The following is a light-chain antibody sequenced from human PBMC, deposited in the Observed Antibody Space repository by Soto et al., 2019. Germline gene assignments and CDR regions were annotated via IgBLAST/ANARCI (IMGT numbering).Light chain of an antibody. CDR3: AAWDDSLSGVA. V-gene: IGLV1-47*01. J-gene: IGLJ2*01. Sequence: QSVLTQPPSASGTPGQRVTISCSGSSSNIGSNYVFWYRHLPGTAPKLLIYRNNQRPSGVPDRFSGSKSGTSASLAISGLRSEDETDNYCAAWDDSLSGVAFGGGTKVTVL. CDR2: RNN. CDR1: SSNIGSNY.